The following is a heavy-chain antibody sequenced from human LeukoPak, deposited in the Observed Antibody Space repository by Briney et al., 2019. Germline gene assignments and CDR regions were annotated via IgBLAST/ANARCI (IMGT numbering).Heavy chain of an antibody. CDR2: IKSKTDGGTT. D-gene: IGHD3-22*01. V-gene: IGHV3-15*01. CDR3: TTQYYYDSSGYAVDY. J-gene: IGHJ4*02. CDR1: GFTFSIAW. Sequence: GGSLRLSCAASGFTFSIAWMSWVRQAPGKGLEWVGRIKSKTDGGTTDYAAPVKGRFTISRDDSKNTLYLQMNSLKTEDTAVYYCTTQYYYDSSGYAVDYWGQGTLVTVSS.